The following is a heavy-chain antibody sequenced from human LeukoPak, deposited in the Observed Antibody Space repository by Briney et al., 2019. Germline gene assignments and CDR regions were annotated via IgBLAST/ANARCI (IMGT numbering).Heavy chain of an antibody. CDR2: IIPIFGSA. CDR1: GGTFSSYA. Sequence: SVKVSCKASGGTFSSYAISWVRQAPGQGLEWMGGIIPIFGSANYAQKFQGRVTITADESTSTAYMELSSLRSADTAVHYCARVVPTTLMNYFDYWGQGTRVTVSS. V-gene: IGHV1-69*13. CDR3: ARVVPTTLMNYFDY. D-gene: IGHD5-12*01. J-gene: IGHJ4*02.